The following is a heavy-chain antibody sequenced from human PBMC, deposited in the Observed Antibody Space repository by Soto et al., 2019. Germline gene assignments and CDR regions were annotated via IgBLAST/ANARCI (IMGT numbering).Heavy chain of an antibody. CDR3: ASSSSSWYYYYMDV. D-gene: IGHD6-6*01. J-gene: IGHJ6*03. CDR1: GGSINSYY. V-gene: IGHV4-59*08. Sequence: SETLSLTCTASGGSINSYYWSWIRQPPGKGLEWIGFIYYTGITKYNPSLQSRVTISLDTSKNQFSLKLSSVTAADTAVYYCASSSSSWYYYYMDVWGKGTTVTVSS. CDR2: IYYTGIT.